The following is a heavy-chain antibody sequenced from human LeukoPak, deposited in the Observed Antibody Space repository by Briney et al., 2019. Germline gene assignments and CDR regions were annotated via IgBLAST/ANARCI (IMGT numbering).Heavy chain of an antibody. V-gene: IGHV3-7*01. CDR1: GFTFSNYG. J-gene: IGHJ4*02. CDR2: IKEDGNDK. D-gene: IGHD3-3*01. CDR3: ARDRYYDVWSGYYPPPRHLES. Sequence: GGSLRLSCAASGFTFSNYGMNWVRQAPGNGLEWVANIKEDGNDKYYVDSVKGRFTISRDNAKNSLYLQMNSLRAEDTAVYYCARDRYYDVWSGYYPPPRHLESWGQGTLVTVSS.